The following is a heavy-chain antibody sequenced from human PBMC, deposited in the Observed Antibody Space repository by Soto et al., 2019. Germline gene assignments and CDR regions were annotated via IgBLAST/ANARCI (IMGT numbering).Heavy chain of an antibody. CDR3: ARAAVAFDAFDL. V-gene: IGHV6-1*01. Sequence: QLQQSGPGLVKPSQTLSLTCGISGDSVSSNSATWNWIRQSPSRGLEWLGRTYLRYRWYNEYAVSVKSRRAITPDTSRNHSSPQLSSVTPEDTAVYFCARAAVAFDAFDLWGQGTVVTVSS. CDR2: TYLRYRWYN. D-gene: IGHD2-15*01. CDR1: GDSVSSNSAT. J-gene: IGHJ3*01.